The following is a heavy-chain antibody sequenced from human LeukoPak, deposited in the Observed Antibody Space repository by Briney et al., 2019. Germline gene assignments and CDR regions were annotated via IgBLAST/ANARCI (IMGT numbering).Heavy chain of an antibody. J-gene: IGHJ4*02. CDR3: ARGYGSGNYYFDY. V-gene: IGHV3-7*04. Sequence: GGSLRLSCAASGFAFSSYWMSWVRQAPGKGLEWVANINQDGSEKYYVDSMKGRFTISRDNAKNSLYLQMNSLRAEDTAVYYCARGYGSGNYYFDYWGQGTLVSVSS. CDR1: GFAFSSYW. D-gene: IGHD3-10*01. CDR2: INQDGSEK.